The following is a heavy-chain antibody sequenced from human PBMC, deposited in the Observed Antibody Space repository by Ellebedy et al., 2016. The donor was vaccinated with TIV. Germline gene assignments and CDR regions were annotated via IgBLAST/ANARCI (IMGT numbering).Heavy chain of an antibody. Sequence: SETLSLTCTVSGGSITNSRWWSWVRQSPGRGPEWIGEMYHSGTTNYNPSLLSRVIISADKSKNQFSLRMSSVTAADTATYYCATKGISAALDFWGQGTLVTVSS. CDR1: GGSITNSRW. V-gene: IGHV4-4*02. J-gene: IGHJ4*02. D-gene: IGHD6-13*01. CDR3: ATKGISAALDF. CDR2: MYHSGTT.